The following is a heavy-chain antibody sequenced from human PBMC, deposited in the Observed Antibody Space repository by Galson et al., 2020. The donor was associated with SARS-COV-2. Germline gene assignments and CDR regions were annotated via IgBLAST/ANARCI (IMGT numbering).Heavy chain of an antibody. D-gene: IGHD2-21*01. V-gene: IGHV3-48*03. CDR1: GFTFSNYE. CDR2: ISSSGRTI. Sequence: TGGSLRLSCAASGFTFSNYEMNWVRQAPGKGLEWVSYISSSGRTIHYADSVKGRFTISRDNAKSSQSLQMNSLRAEDTAVYYCARLDAYGLGYWGQGTLVTVSS. CDR3: ARLDAYGLGY. J-gene: IGHJ4*02.